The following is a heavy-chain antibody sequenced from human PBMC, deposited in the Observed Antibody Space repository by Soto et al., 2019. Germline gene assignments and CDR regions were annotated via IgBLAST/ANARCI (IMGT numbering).Heavy chain of an antibody. CDR2: IYHGGKI. D-gene: IGHD1-26*01. CDR1: GAYISNDDR. CDR3: ARDHPYSDNWGFEY. J-gene: IGHJ4*02. V-gene: IGHV4-4*02. Sequence: SETLSLTCAVSGAYISNDDRWNWVRQPPGKGLEWIGEIYHGGKIIYNPSLKSRATISMDKSKNHFSLNLSSVTAADTAVYYCARDHPYSDNWGFEYWGQGVQVTVSS.